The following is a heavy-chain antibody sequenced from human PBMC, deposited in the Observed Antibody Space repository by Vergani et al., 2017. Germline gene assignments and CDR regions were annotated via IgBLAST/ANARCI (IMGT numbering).Heavy chain of an antibody. D-gene: IGHD4-23*01. CDR1: GTSIDSFY. CDR2: VFRNGNV. V-gene: IGHV4-4*08. CDR3: AIDFGGEWYFDR. Sequence: VLLQEPGPGLVRASETLSLKCSVSGTSIDSFYWSWIRQSPGKGLEWIGYVFRNGNVNYNPSFNFRVSIDTSNNELSLRVTSVTAADTAVYYCAIDFGGEWYFDRWVRGATATVSS. J-gene: IGHJ2*01.